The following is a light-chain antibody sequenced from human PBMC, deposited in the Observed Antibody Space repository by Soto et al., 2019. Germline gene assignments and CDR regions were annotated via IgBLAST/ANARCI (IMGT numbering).Light chain of an antibody. CDR1: SGHSSYA. V-gene: IGLV4-69*01. J-gene: IGLJ2*01. CDR3: QTWDTGARVV. Sequence: QLVLTQSPSASASLGASVKLTCTLSSGHSSYAIAWHQQQPEKGPRYLMKLSSDGSHSKGDGIPDRFSGSSSGAERYLTISSLQSEDVADYYCQTWDTGARVVFGGGTKVTVL. CDR2: LSSDGSH.